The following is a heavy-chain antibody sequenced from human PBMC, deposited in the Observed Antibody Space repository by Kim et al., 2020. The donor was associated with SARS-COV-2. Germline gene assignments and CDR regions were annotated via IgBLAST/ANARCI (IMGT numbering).Heavy chain of an antibody. Sequence: GGSLRLSCAASGFTFSSYAMSWVRQAPGSGLEWVSAISGSGGSTYDADSVKGRFTSSRDNSKTTLYLQMNSLRAEDTAVYYCAKGRGARLYYFDYWGQGTLVSVSS. CDR1: GFTFSSYA. CDR2: ISGSGGST. CDR3: AKGRGARLYYFDY. J-gene: IGHJ4*02. V-gene: IGHV3-23*01.